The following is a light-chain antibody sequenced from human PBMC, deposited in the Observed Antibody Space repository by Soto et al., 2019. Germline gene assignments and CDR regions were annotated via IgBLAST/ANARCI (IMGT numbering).Light chain of an antibody. V-gene: IGKV1-5*03. Sequence: DIQMTQSPSTLSASVGVRVTITCRASQSISGSLAWYQQKPGKAPKLLIYEASNLKSGVPSRFSGSGSGTEYTLAISSLLTDDSASYYVQQYNGYWTCGQGTRVEIK. CDR2: EAS. CDR1: QSISGS. J-gene: IGKJ1*01. CDR3: QQYNGYWT.